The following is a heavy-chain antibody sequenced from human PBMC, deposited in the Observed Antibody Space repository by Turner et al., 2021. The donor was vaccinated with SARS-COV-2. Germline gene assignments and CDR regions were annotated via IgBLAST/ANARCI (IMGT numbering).Heavy chain of an antibody. CDR1: RFPFRHYK. D-gene: IGHD4-17*01. V-gene: IGHV3-21*01. CDR2: ISGSGSSI. CDR3: TRQFDDTVNTYGF. J-gene: IGHJ4*02. Sequence: EVQLVESGGGLVTPGGSLSLSCSGSRFPFRHYKMNWVREAGGKGVEGISSISGSGSSIDYADSVKGRFTISRDNAHNSQNMKMNSLRADETDIYYCTRQFDDTVNTYGFWGQGILVTVSS.